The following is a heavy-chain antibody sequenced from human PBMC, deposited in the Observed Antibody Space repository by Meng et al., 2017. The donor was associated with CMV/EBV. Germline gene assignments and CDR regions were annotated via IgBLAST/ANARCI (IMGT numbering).Heavy chain of an antibody. V-gene: IGHV3-23*01. CDR3: ATETIFGVASYGMDV. D-gene: IGHD3-3*01. J-gene: IGHJ6*02. Sequence: GESLKISCAASGFTFSSYAMSWVRQAPGKGLEWVSAISGSGGSTYYADSVKGQFTISRDNSKNTLYLQMNSLRAEDTAVYYCATETIFGVASYGMDVWGQGTTVTVSS. CDR1: GFTFSSYA. CDR2: ISGSGGST.